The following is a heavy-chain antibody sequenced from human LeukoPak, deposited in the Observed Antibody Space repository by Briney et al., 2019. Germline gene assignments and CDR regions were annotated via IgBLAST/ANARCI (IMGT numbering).Heavy chain of an antibody. J-gene: IGHJ4*02. CDR2: INQHGSEK. D-gene: IGHD1-1*01. V-gene: IGHV3-7*03. CDR3: ANSVAGTTPFDY. Sequence: GGSLRLSCAASGFIFSHYGMHWVRQAPGKGLEWVANINQHGSEKYYVDSVKGRFTISRDNSKNTLYLQMNSLRAEDTAVYYCANSVAGTTPFDYWGQGTLVTVSS. CDR1: GFIFSHYG.